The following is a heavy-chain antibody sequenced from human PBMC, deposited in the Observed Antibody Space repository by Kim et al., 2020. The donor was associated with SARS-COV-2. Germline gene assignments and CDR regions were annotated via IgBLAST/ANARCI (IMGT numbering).Heavy chain of an antibody. J-gene: IGHJ4*01. Sequence: SETLSLTCTVSGGSISSSSYYWGWIRQPPGKGLEWIGSIYYSWSTYYNPSLKSGVTISVDTSKNQFSLKLSPVTAADTAVYYCAGCSSTSCYSAFDYWGQGTLCTVSS. CDR2: IYYSWST. CDR1: GGSISSSSYY. D-gene: IGHD2-2*02. CDR3: AGCSSTSCYSAFDY. V-gene: IGHV4-39*01.